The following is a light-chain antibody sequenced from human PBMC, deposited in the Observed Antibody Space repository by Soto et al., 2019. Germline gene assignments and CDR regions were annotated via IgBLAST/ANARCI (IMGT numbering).Light chain of an antibody. J-gene: IGKJ4*01. CDR2: AAS. Sequence: DIQMTQSPSSVSASVGDRVTITCRASQAISSWLAWYQQKPGKAPNLLIYAASSLQGGVPSRFSGSGSGTDFTLTINSLQPEDFATYHCQQANSFLPLTFGGGTKVEIK. CDR3: QQANSFLPLT. V-gene: IGKV1D-12*01. CDR1: QAISSW.